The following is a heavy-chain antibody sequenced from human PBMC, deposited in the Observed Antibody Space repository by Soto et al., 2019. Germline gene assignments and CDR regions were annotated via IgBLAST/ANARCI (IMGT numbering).Heavy chain of an antibody. V-gene: IGHV4-61*01. CDR2: IYYSGNT. D-gene: IGHD5-18*01. CDR3: PRIPVDTSIIYWLDP. CDR1: GDSVTSGNYY. J-gene: IGHJ5*01. Sequence: SETLSLTCSVSGDSVTSGNYYWSWIRQPPGKGLEWIGYIYYSGNTNYSPSLKSRVTMSLDRSNNQFSLNLCSVTAADTDVYYCPRIPVDTSIIYWLDPWGQGILVTVSS.